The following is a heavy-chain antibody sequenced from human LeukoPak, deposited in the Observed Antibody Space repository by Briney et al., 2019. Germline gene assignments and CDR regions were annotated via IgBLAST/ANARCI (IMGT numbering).Heavy chain of an antibody. D-gene: IGHD3-16*02. J-gene: IGHJ3*02. Sequence: SETLSLTCTVSGGSISSSSYYWGWIRQPPGKGLEWIGYIYYSGSTNYNPSLKSRVTISVDTSKNQFSLKLSSVTAADTAVYYCARAGSFDYVWGSYRTDAFDIWGQGTMVTVSS. CDR3: ARAGSFDYVWGSYRTDAFDI. CDR2: IYYSGST. CDR1: GGSISSSSYY. V-gene: IGHV4-61*05.